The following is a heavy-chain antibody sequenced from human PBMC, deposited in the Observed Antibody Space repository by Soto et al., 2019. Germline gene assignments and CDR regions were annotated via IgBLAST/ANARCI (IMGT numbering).Heavy chain of an antibody. CDR3: ARGRTCTGASCYGGGDY. V-gene: IGHV3-23*01. CDR2: ISGSGGGT. J-gene: IGHJ4*02. CDR1: GFTFKSYA. D-gene: IGHD2-15*01. Sequence: EVQLLESGGGLAQPGGSLRLSCAASGFTFKSYAMSWVRQAPGKGLEWVSSISGSGGGTYYADSVKGRFTISRDNSKNTLYLQMTSLGAEDTAVYYCARGRTCTGASCYGGGDYWGQGTLVTVSS.